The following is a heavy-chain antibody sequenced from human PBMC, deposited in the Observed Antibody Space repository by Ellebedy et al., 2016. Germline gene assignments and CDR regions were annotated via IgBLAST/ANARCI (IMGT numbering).Heavy chain of an antibody. CDR2: ISGSGGST. D-gene: IGHD2-15*01. Sequence: GGSLRLSXAASGFTFSSYAMSWVRQAPGKGLEWVSAISGSGGSTYYADSVKGRFTISRDNSKNTLYLQMNSLRAEDTAVYYCAKAVVVVAATKTAFDYWGQGTLVTASS. V-gene: IGHV3-23*01. CDR3: AKAVVVVAATKTAFDY. CDR1: GFTFSSYA. J-gene: IGHJ4*02.